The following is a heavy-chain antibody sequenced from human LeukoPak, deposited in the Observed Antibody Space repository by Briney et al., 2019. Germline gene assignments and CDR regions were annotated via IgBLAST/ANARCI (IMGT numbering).Heavy chain of an antibody. D-gene: IGHD2-15*01. CDR2: IYTSGST. V-gene: IGHV4-61*02. J-gene: IGHJ4*02. CDR1: GGSISSGSYY. CDR3: ASGLTYCTGGTCSCYFDY. Sequence: SQTLSLTCTVSGGSISSGSYYWNWIRQPAGKGLEWIGRIYTSGSTNYNPSLKSRVTVSVDTSKNQFSLKVSSLPAADPAVYYCASGLTYCTGGTCSCYFDYWGQGTLVTVSS.